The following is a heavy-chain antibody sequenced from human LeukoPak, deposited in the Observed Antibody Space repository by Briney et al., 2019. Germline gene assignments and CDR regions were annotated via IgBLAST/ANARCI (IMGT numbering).Heavy chain of an antibody. J-gene: IGHJ4*02. Sequence: ASVKVCCSASGSRFTGYNIDWVRQAPGQRPEWMGGINAENGDTKYSEKFQGRVTITRDTFASTSYMELSSLRSEDTAVYYCARDQYNVIDSWGQGTLVTVSS. CDR2: INAENGDT. V-gene: IGHV1-3*01. D-gene: IGHD1-14*01. CDR3: ARDQYNVIDS. CDR1: GSRFTGYN.